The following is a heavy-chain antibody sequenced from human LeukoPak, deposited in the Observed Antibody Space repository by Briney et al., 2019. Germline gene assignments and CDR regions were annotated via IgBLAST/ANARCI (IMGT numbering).Heavy chain of an antibody. CDR2: ISAYNGNT. V-gene: IGHV1-18*01. CDR1: GYTFTSYG. CDR3: ARGRCSGGSCYPRFDP. J-gene: IGHJ5*02. Sequence: ASVKVSCKASGYTFTSYGISWVRQAPGQGLEWVGWISAYNGNTNYAQKLQGRVTMTTDTSTSTAYMELRSLRSDDTAVYYCARGRCSGGSCYPRFDPWGQGTLVTVSS. D-gene: IGHD2-15*01.